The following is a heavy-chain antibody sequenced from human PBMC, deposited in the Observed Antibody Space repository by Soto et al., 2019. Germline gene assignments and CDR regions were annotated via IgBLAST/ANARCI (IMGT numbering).Heavy chain of an antibody. V-gene: IGHV3-30*18. CDR2: ISYDGSNK. D-gene: IGHD7-27*01. Sequence: SLRLSCAASGFTFSSYGMHWVRQAPGKGLEWVAVISYDGSNKYYADSVKGRFTISRDNSKNTLYLQMNSLRAEDTAVYYCAKDKTGERNYYYYGMDVWGQGTTVTVSS. CDR1: GFTFSSYG. J-gene: IGHJ6*02. CDR3: AKDKTGERNYYYYGMDV.